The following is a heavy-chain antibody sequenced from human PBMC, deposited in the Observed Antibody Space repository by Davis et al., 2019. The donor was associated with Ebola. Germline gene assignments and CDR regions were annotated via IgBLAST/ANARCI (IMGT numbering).Heavy chain of an antibody. CDR1: GYTFTSYD. J-gene: IGHJ5*02. V-gene: IGHV1-8*01. D-gene: IGHD6-13*01. CDR3: ARANWATVGTRWFDP. Sequence: AASVKVSCKASGYTFTSYDINWVRQATGQGFEWMGWMNPNSGNTGYAQKFQGRATMTRDTSTSTAYMELSGLRSEDTAVYYCARANWATVGTRWFDPWGQGTLVTVSS. CDR2: MNPNSGNT.